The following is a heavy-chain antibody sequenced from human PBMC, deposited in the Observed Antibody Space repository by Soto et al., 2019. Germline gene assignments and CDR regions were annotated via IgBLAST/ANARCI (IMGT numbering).Heavy chain of an antibody. CDR1: GFTFSSYA. D-gene: IGHD6-13*01. V-gene: IGHV3-30-3*01. CDR3: ARDMAAGERYNWFDP. CDR2: ISYDGSNK. Sequence: PGGSLRLSCAASGFTFSSYAMHWARQAPGKGLEWVAVISYDGSNKYYADSVKGRFTISRDNSKNTLYLQMNSLRAEDTAVYYCARDMAAGERYNWFDPWGQGTLVTVSS. J-gene: IGHJ5*02.